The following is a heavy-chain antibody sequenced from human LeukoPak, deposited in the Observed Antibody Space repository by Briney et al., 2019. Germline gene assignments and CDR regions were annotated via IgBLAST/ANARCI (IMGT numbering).Heavy chain of an antibody. D-gene: IGHD3-22*01. J-gene: IGHJ4*02. Sequence: ASVKVSCKASGYTFTGYYMHWVRQAPGQGLEWMGWINPNSAGTDYEHKFQGRVTMTRDTSVSTAYMELTRLKSDDTAVYYCARGSSRNYDSSGYSPFDYWGQGTLVTVSS. V-gene: IGHV1-2*07. CDR1: GYTFTGYY. CDR2: INPNSAGT. CDR3: ARGSSRNYDSSGYSPFDY.